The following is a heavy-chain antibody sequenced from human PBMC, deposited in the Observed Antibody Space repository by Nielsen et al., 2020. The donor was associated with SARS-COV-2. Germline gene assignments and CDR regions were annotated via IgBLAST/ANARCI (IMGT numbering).Heavy chain of an antibody. Sequence: GESLKISCEASGFSVSKFGMHWVRQAPGKRLGWMTFISYDGSVKYYATSVKGRFTISTDMSKNTLYLQMNSLRPEDTAVYYCTKGAQLGDFWGQGTLVTVSS. CDR3: TKGAQLGDF. CDR1: GFSVSKFG. CDR2: ISYDGSVK. V-gene: IGHV3-30*18. J-gene: IGHJ4*02. D-gene: IGHD6-13*01.